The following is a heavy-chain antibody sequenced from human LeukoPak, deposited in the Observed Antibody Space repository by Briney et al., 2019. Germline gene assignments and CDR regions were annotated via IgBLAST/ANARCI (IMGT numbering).Heavy chain of an antibody. D-gene: IGHD2-15*01. CDR3: ARAVVAATTYYFDY. V-gene: IGHV1-2*06. Sequence: ASVKVSCKASGYTFTGYYMHWVRQAPGQGLEWMGRIYPNSGGTNYAQKFQGRVTMTRDTSISTAYMELSRLRSDDTALYYCARAVVAATTYYFDYWGQGTLVTVSS. CDR2: IYPNSGGT. CDR1: GYTFTGYY. J-gene: IGHJ4*02.